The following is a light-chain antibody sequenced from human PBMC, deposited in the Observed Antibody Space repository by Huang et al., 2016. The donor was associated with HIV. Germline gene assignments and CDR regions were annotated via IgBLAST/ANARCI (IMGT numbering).Light chain of an antibody. Sequence: DIQMTQSPPSLSASVGDRVTFTCRADQNITKSVNWYQQKPGKTPKLLIYTVSSLERGVPSRFSGSGSGSRFTLNIGNLQPEDFATYYCQQSFSVPRTFG. J-gene: IGKJ1*01. CDR3: QQSFSVPRT. CDR1: QNITKS. CDR2: TVS. V-gene: IGKV1-39*01.